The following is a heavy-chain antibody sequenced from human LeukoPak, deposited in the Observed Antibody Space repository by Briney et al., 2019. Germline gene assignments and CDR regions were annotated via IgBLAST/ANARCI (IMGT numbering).Heavy chain of an antibody. D-gene: IGHD6-6*01. Sequence: GASVKVSCKASGGTFSSYAISWVRQAPGQGLEWMGGIIPIFGTANYAQKFQGRVTITTDESTSTAYMELSSLRSEDTAVYYCARDLPYSSSSFNDYWGQGTLVTVSS. CDR3: ARDLPYSSSSFNDY. CDR2: IIPIFGTA. V-gene: IGHV1-69*05. CDR1: GGTFSSYA. J-gene: IGHJ4*02.